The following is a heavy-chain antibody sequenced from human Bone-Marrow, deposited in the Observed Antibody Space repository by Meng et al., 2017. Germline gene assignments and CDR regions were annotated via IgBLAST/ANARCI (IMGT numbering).Heavy chain of an antibody. CDR3: ARSSSELALFDY. D-gene: IGHD6-6*01. J-gene: IGHJ4*02. V-gene: IGHV1-46*01. CDR1: GYTFTSYG. Sequence: ASVKVSCKASGYTFTSYGISWVRQAPGQGLEWMGIINPSGGSTSYAQKFQGRVTMTRDTSTSTVYMELSSLRSEDTAVYYCARSSSELALFDYWGQGTLVTVSS. CDR2: INPSGGST.